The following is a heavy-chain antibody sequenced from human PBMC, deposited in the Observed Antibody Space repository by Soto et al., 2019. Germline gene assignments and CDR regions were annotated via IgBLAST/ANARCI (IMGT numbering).Heavy chain of an antibody. CDR3: AALSSGGGNWFDP. D-gene: IGHD3-10*01. J-gene: IGHJ5*02. CDR1: GFTFTSSA. Sequence: ASVKVSCKASGFTFTSSAVQWVRQARGQRLEWIGWIVVGSGNTNYAQKFQERVTITRDMSTSTAYMELSSLRSEDTAVYYCAALSSGGGNWFDPWGQGTLVTVS. CDR2: IVVGSGNT. V-gene: IGHV1-58*01.